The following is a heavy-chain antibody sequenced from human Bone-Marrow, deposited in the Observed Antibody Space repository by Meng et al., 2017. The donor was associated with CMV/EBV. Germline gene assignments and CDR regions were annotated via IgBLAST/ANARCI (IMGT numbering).Heavy chain of an antibody. D-gene: IGHD5-12*01. Sequence: QVQLQQWGGGLLKHSETLSGTFPVYVESFRGYYWSWIRQPPGKGREWIGEINHNGSTNYNPSLKSRVTISVDTSKNQFSLKLGSVTAADTAVYYCARRGLRLHYYYYGMDVWGQGTTVTVSS. J-gene: IGHJ6*02. CDR1: VESFRGYY. CDR3: ARRGLRLHYYYYGMDV. CDR2: INHNGST. V-gene: IGHV4-34*01.